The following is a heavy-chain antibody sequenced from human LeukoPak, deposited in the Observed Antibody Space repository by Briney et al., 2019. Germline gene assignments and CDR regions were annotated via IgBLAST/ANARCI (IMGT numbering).Heavy chain of an antibody. CDR1: GGSFSGYY. Sequence: SETLSLTRAVYGGSFSGYYWSWIRQPPGKGLEWIGEINHSGSTNYNPSLKSRVTISVDTSKNKFSLKLSSVTAADTAVYYCARGYDYVWGSYRPKYYFDYWGQGTLVTVSS. CDR3: ARGYDYVWGSYRPKYYFDY. D-gene: IGHD3-16*02. V-gene: IGHV4-34*01. J-gene: IGHJ4*02. CDR2: INHSGST.